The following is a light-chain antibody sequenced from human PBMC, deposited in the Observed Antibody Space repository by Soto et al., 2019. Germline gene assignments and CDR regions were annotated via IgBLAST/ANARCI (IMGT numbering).Light chain of an antibody. Sequence: DIQMTHSPSTLSASVGDIVTITCRASQSISSWLAWYQQKPGKAPKLLIYDASSLESGVPSRFSGSGSGTDFTLTISSLQPEDFATYYCQQSYSTPDFGQGTRLEIK. CDR2: DAS. V-gene: IGKV1-5*01. J-gene: IGKJ5*01. CDR1: QSISSW. CDR3: QQSYSTPD.